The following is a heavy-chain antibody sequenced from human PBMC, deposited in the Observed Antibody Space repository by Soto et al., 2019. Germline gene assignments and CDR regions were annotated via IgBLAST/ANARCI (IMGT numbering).Heavy chain of an antibody. V-gene: IGHV3-30*03. CDR3: AGGWQWGDY. Sequence: QVQLVESGGGVVQPGRSLRLSCAASGFSFNNYGMQWVRQAPGRGLEWVAVISHDGSKKYYADSVKGRFTISRDNSKNTLYLQINSLSAEDSAVYYGAGGWQWGDYWGQGTLVTVSS. J-gene: IGHJ4*02. D-gene: IGHD6-19*01. CDR1: GFSFNNYG. CDR2: ISHDGSKK.